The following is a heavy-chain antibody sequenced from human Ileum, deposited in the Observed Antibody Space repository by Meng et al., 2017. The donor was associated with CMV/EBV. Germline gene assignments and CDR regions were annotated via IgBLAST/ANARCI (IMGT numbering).Heavy chain of an antibody. CDR1: GYTFSSYG. D-gene: IGHD1-26*01. V-gene: IGHV1-18*01. CDR2: ISVYNGNT. Sequence: ASVKVSCKASGYTFSSYGISWGRQAPGQGLGWMGWISVYNGNTNYAQKLQGRVTMTTDTSTSTAYMELRSLRSDDTAVYYCARESGSYFVDYWGQGTLVTVSS. CDR3: ARESGSYFVDY. J-gene: IGHJ4*02.